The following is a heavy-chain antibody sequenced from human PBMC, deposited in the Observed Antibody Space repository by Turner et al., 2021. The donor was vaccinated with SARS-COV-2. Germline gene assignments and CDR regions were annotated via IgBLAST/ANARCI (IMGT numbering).Heavy chain of an antibody. V-gene: IGHV3-21*01. CDR1: GFTFSSYR. CDR2: ISSSSSYI. Sequence: EVQLVETGGGLVKPGGSLRLSCAVSGFTFSSYRMNWVRQAPGKGLEWFSSISSSSSYIYYADSVKGRFTISRDNAKNSLYLQMNSLRAEDTAVYYCATIAAAGTLYYYYGMDVWGQGTTVTVSS. CDR3: ATIAAAGTLYYYYGMDV. D-gene: IGHD6-13*01. J-gene: IGHJ6*02.